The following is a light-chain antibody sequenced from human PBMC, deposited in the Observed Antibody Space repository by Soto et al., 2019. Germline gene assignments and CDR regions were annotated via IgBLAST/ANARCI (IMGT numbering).Light chain of an antibody. J-gene: IGKJ1*01. CDR2: AAS. Sequence: DIQMTQSPSSLSASVGDRVTITCRASQGISNFLAWYQQKPGKGPKLLIYAASTLQSGVPSRFSGSGFGTDFTLTISSLQPEDVATYYCQKYNSAPQTFGQGTKVEIK. CDR3: QKYNSAPQT. V-gene: IGKV1-27*01. CDR1: QGISNF.